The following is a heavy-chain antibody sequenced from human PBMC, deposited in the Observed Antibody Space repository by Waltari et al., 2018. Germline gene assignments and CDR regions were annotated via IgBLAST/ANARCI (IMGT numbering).Heavy chain of an antibody. D-gene: IGHD3-10*01. CDR3: VTALGDRSSASRPFDV. CDR1: GYRFTDYY. V-gene: IGHV1-69-2*01. Sequence: EVQLLQSGTELKKPGSTVKISCQVSGYRFTDYYIHWVQQAPGKGPQWMGLVDPEEGETIDAERFQGRVTRTADTCTETAFMELSSLTSDDTAVYYCVTALGDRSSASRPFDVWGLGTLITVSS. J-gene: IGHJ3*01. CDR2: VDPEEGET.